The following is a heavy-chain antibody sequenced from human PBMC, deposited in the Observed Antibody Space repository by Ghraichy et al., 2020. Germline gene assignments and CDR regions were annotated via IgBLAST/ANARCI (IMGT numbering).Heavy chain of an antibody. CDR2: VSRGGSA. CDR3: AREGIWRYSRSWYRGFDV. V-gene: IGHV4-34*01. J-gene: IGHJ3*01. D-gene: IGHD6-13*01. CDR1: GGSFSEYY. Sequence: SETLSLTCAVSGGSFSEYYWSWIRQPPGKGLEWIADVSRGGSANYNPSLQSRVTISIDTSKNQVSLRLNSVTAADTAVYYCAREGIWRYSRSWYRGFDVWGQGSLVTVSA.